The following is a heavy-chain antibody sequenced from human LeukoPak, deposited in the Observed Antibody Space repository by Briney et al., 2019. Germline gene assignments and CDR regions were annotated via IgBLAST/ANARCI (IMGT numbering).Heavy chain of an antibody. CDR3: ARDIAVSSSLDY. J-gene: IGHJ4*02. CDR1: GFTFSSYG. D-gene: IGHD6-6*01. Sequence: PGGSLRPSCAASGFTFSSYGMHWVRQAPGKGLEWVAVIWYDGSNKYYADSVKGRFTISRDNSKNTLYLQMNRLRAEDTAVYYCARDIAVSSSLDYWGQGTLVTVSS. CDR2: IWYDGSNK. V-gene: IGHV3-33*01.